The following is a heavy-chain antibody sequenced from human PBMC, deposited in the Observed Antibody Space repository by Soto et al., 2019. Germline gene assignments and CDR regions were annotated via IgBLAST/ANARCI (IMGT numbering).Heavy chain of an antibody. CDR2: IYYTGST. J-gene: IGHJ6*02. D-gene: IGHD4-17*01. Sequence: QVQLQESGPGVVKPSQTLSLTCTVSGGSFSSGDYYWSWVRQPPGKGLEWIGYIYYTGSTFNNPYRKSRVSMSIDTSKTQSALKLSSVTAADTAVYYCARIHFGDEPSYYYYGMDVWGQGTTVTVSS. V-gene: IGHV4-30-4*01. CDR1: GGSFSSGDYY. CDR3: ARIHFGDEPSYYYYGMDV.